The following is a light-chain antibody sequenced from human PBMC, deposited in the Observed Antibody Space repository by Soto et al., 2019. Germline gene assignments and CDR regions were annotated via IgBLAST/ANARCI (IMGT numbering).Light chain of an antibody. V-gene: IGKV1-39*01. J-gene: IGKJ4*01. CDR2: AAS. CDR1: QTINTY. Sequence: DIQMTQSPSSLSASVGDRVTITCRASQTINTYLNWYQQKPGKGPKLLIYAASSLKTGVPSRFSASGSGTDFTLTITSLQPEDFATYYCQHSYSSPHTFGGGTRVEIK. CDR3: QHSYSSPHT.